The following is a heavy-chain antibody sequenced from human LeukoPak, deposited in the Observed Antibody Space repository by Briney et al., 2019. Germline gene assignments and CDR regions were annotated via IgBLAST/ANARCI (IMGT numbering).Heavy chain of an antibody. Sequence: GGSLRLSCAASGFTFSSYWMSWVRQAPGKGLEWVANIKQDGSEKYYVDSVKGRFTISRDNSKNTLYLQMNSLRAEDTALYYCVKGGRYGDNEDYWGQGTLVTVSS. CDR1: GFTFSSYW. J-gene: IGHJ4*02. V-gene: IGHV3-7*03. D-gene: IGHD4-23*01. CDR3: VKGGRYGDNEDY. CDR2: IKQDGSEK.